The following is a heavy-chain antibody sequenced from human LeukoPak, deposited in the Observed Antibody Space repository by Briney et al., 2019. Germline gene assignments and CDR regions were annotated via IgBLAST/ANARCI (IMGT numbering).Heavy chain of an antibody. CDR1: GGSISSSSYY. D-gene: IGHD3-16*01. V-gene: IGHV4-39*07. CDR2: IYYSGST. Sequence: SETLSLTCTVSGGSISSSSYYWGWIRQPPGKGLEWIGSIYYSGSTYYNPSLKSRVTISVDTSKNQFSLKLSSVTAADTAVYYCAREVPPLGSWGQGTLVTVSS. J-gene: IGHJ5*02. CDR3: AREVPPLGS.